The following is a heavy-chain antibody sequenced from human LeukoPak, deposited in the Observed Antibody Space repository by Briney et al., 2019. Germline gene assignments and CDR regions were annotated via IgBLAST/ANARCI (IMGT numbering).Heavy chain of an antibody. CDR3: AREGINRVRGVPFDI. V-gene: IGHV1-2*02. D-gene: IGHD3-10*01. CDR1: GYTFTGNY. CDR2: INPNNGGT. J-gene: IGHJ3*02. Sequence: ASVKVSCKASGYTFTGNYIHWVRQAPGQGLEGVGGINPNNGGTYYGQKFQGRVTMTRDTSIRAAYMDLSSLISEDTAVYYCAREGINRVRGVPFDIWGQGTMVTVSS.